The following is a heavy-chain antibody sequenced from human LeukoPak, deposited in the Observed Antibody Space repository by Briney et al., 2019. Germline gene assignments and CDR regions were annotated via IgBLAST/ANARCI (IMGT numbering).Heavy chain of an antibody. Sequence: GGSLRLSCAASGFTFSSYEMNWVRQAPGKGLEWVSSINSSSSYIYYADSVKGRFTISRDNAKNSLYLQMNSLRAEDTAVYYCARDRTASDYWGQGTLVTVSS. CDR3: ARDRTASDY. CDR2: INSSSSYI. CDR1: GFTFSSYE. V-gene: IGHV3-21*01. D-gene: IGHD4-17*01. J-gene: IGHJ4*02.